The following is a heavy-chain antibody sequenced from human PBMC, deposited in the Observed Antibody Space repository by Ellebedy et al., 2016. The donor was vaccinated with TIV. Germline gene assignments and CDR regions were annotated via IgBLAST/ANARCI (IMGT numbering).Heavy chain of an antibody. D-gene: IGHD5-12*01. V-gene: IGHV3-74*01. CDR3: ARETATELHY. CDR1: ELTFTGYW. J-gene: IGHJ4*02. Sequence: GGSLRLXXVASELTFTGYWMHWVRQAPGKGLVWVSRIDSGGTSTSYADSVMGRFTISRDNAKSTLYLQMNSLRAEDTAVYYCARETATELHYWGQGTLVTVCS. CDR2: IDSGGTST.